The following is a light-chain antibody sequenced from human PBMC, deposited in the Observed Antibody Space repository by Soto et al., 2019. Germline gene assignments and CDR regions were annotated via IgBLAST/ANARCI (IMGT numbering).Light chain of an antibody. CDR1: HGISSY. CDR3: QQLNAYPLT. CDR2: GAS. J-gene: IGKJ5*01. V-gene: IGKV1-9*01. Sequence: DIQMTPSPSSLSASVGDRVTITCRASHGISSYLAWFQQKPGRAPNLLIYGASNLQSGVPSRFGGSGSGTEFTLTITNLQPEDSATYYCQQLNAYPLTFGQGTRLEIK.